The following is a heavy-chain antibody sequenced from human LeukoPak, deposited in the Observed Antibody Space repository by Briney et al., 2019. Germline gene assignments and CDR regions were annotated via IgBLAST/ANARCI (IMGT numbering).Heavy chain of an antibody. D-gene: IGHD5-12*01. CDR1: GYTLTELS. J-gene: IGHJ3*02. V-gene: IGHV1-24*01. CDR2: FDPEDGET. CDR3: ATDRGGYSGYDLGAFDI. Sequence: ASVKVSCKVSGYTLTELSMHWVRQAPGKGLEWMGGFDPEDGETIYAQKFQGRVTMTEDTSTDTAYMELSSLRSEDTAVYYCATDRGGYSGYDLGAFDIWGQGTMVTVSS.